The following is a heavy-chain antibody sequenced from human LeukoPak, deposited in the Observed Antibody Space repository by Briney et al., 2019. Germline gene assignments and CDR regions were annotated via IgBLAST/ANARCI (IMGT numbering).Heavy chain of an antibody. CDR2: INPNNGGT. J-gene: IGHJ4*02. V-gene: IGHV1-2*02. D-gene: IGHD3-22*01. Sequence: ASVKVSCKASAYTFTGYYMHWVRQAPGQGLEWMGWINPNNGGTNYAQKFQGRVTMTRDTSISTAYMELSRLTSDDTAVYYCAKEVHYYDSSDYFPLGYWGQGTLITVSS. CDR1: AYTFTGYY. CDR3: AKEVHYYDSSDYFPLGY.